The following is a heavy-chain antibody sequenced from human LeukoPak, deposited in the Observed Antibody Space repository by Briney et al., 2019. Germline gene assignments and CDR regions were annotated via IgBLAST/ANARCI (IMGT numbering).Heavy chain of an antibody. CDR1: GYTFTGYY. D-gene: IGHD6-13*01. V-gene: IGHV1-2*06. CDR2: INPNSGGT. Sequence: ASVKVSCKASGYTFTGYYMHWVRQAAGQGLEWMGRINPNSGGTNYAQKFQGRVTMTRDTSISTAYMELSRLRSDDTAVYYCARVGYSSSPFDPWGQGTLVTVSS. CDR3: ARVGYSSSPFDP. J-gene: IGHJ5*02.